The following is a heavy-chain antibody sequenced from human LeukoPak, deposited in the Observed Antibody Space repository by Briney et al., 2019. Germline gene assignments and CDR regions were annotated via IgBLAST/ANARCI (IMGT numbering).Heavy chain of an antibody. D-gene: IGHD5-24*01. CDR2: INHSGST. CDR3: ARDQMGEPFDY. Sequence: PSETLSLTCAVYGGSFSGYYWSWIRQPPGKGLEWIGEINHSGSTNYNPSLKSRVTISVDTSKNQFSLKLSSVTAADTAVYYCARDQMGEPFDYWGQGTLVTDSS. V-gene: IGHV4-34*01. J-gene: IGHJ4*02. CDR1: GGSFSGYY.